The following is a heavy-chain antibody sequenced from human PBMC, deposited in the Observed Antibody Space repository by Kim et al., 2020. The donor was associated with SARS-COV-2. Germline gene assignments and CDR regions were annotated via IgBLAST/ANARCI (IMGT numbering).Heavy chain of an antibody. J-gene: IGHJ6*03. D-gene: IGHD2-15*01. CDR3: ARTSGPNFYYYYYMDL. CDR2: IRIKTNGGTA. V-gene: IGHV3-49*04. Sequence: GGSLRLSCTASGFTFGDYAVSWVRQAPGKGLEWVGFIRIKTNGGTAAYAATVKGRFTISRDDSKSIAYLQMNSLKTEDTAVYYCARTSGPNFYYYYYMDLWGQGTTVTVPS. CDR1: GFTFGDYA.